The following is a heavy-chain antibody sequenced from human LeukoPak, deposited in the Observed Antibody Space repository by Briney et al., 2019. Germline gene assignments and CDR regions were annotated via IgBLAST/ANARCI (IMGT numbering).Heavy chain of an antibody. CDR1: GFTFNKYA. Sequence: GGSLRLSCAASGFTFNKYAMSWVRQAPGKGLEWVSAISGSDAGTYYADSVKGRFTISRDNAKNSLYLQMNSLRAGDTAVYYCAREGITMVRGVYYYYMDVWGKGTTVTVSS. D-gene: IGHD3-10*01. J-gene: IGHJ6*03. V-gene: IGHV3-23*01. CDR3: AREGITMVRGVYYYYMDV. CDR2: ISGSDAGT.